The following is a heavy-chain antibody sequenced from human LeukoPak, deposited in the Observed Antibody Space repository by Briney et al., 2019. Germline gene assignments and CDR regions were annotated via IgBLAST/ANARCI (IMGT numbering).Heavy chain of an antibody. CDR3: ARDMVKGAPDYLDY. CDR2: IRGSGGST. J-gene: IGHJ4*02. V-gene: IGHV3-23*01. CDR1: GFTFSNYA. Sequence: PGGSLRLSCAASGFTFSNYAVSWVRQAPGKGLEWVSVIRGSGGSTYYADSVRGRFTISRDDSKNTLYLQMDSLRAEDTALYYCARDMVKGAPDYLDYWGQGTLVTVSS. D-gene: IGHD3-10*01.